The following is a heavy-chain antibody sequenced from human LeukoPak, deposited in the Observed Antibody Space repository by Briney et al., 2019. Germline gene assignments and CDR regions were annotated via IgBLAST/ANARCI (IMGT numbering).Heavy chain of an antibody. V-gene: IGHV1-69*13. D-gene: IGHD6-13*01. Sequence: SVTVSCTASGGTFSSYAISWVRQAPGQGLEWMGGIIPMFGTANYAQKFQGRVTITADESANIAYMELSSLRSEDTAVYYCARGPFPPAATVATNNWFDPWGQGTLVTVSS. J-gene: IGHJ5*02. CDR1: GGTFSSYA. CDR3: ARGPFPPAATVATNNWFDP. CDR2: IIPMFGTA.